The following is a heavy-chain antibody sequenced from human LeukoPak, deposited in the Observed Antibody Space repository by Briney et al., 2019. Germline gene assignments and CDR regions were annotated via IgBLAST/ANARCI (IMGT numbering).Heavy chain of an antibody. CDR3: AKDRYNVNYLFDY. D-gene: IGHD1-26*01. CDR1: GFTFSSYA. V-gene: IGHV3-23*01. Sequence: GGSLRLSCAASGFTFSSYAMSWVRQAPGKGLEWVSGINNSGGTTYYADSVKGRFTISRDNSKNTLYLQMNSLRADDTAVYYCAKDRYNVNYLFDYWGQGTLVTVSS. J-gene: IGHJ4*02. CDR2: INNSGGTT.